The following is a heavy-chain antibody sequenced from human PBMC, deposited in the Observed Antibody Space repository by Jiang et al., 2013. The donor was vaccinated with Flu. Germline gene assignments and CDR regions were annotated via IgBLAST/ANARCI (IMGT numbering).Heavy chain of an antibody. V-gene: IGHV4-59*13. CDR2: IYYSGNT. J-gene: IGHJ5*02. Sequence: GSGLVKPSETLVLTCIVSGGSISSDYWSWIRQPPGKGLEWIGNIYYSGNTKYNPSLKSRVTISVETSKNQFSLKLRSVTAADTAVYYCARGHGRDGYWESESKSAWFDPWGQGSLVTVSS. D-gene: IGHD3-22*01. CDR3: ARGHGRDGYWESESKSAWFDP. CDR1: GGSISSDY.